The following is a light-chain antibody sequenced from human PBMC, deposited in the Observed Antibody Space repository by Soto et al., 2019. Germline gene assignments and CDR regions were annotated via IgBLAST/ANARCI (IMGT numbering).Light chain of an antibody. CDR3: QQRSNWPLT. V-gene: IGKV3-11*01. CDR2: DAS. J-gene: IGKJ5*01. CDR1: QSISNY. Sequence: EIVLTQSPATLSLSPGERATLSCGASQSISNYLAWYQQKPGQAPRLLIYDASNRATDIPARFSGSGSGTDFTLTISSLEPEDSAVYYCQQRSNWPLTFGPGTRLEI.